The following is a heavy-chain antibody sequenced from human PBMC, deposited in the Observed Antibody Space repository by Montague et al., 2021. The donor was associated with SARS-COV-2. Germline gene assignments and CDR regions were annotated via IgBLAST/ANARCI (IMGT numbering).Heavy chain of an antibody. CDR1: GGSISNCIYY. D-gene: IGHD5-18*01. CDR3: ARPGRGYSYGLDAFEV. V-gene: IGHV4-39*01. Sequence: SETLSLTCTVSGGSISNCIYYWGWIRQPPGKGLEWIGSIYYTGSTYYNPSLKSRVTISMNTSNNQFFLKLTSVTAADTAVYYCARPGRGYSYGLDAFEVWGQGTMVTVSS. CDR2: IYYTGST. J-gene: IGHJ3*01.